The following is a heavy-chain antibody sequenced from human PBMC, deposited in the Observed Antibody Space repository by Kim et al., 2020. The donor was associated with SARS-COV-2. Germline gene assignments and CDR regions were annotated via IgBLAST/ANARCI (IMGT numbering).Heavy chain of an antibody. CDR2: INHSGST. Sequence: SETLSLTCAVYGGSFSGYYWSWIRQPPGKGLEWIGEINHSGSTNYNPSLKSRVTISVDTSKNQFSLKLSSVTAADTAVYYCASLSTGYSSSWSVYYYYM. V-gene: IGHV4-34*01. D-gene: IGHD6-13*01. CDR3: ASLSTGYSSSWSVYYYYM. J-gene: IGHJ6*03. CDR1: GGSFSGYY.